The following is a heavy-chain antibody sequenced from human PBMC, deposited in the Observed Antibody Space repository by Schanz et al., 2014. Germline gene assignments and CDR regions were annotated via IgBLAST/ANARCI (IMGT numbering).Heavy chain of an antibody. CDR1: GFTFSNYI. Sequence: QVQLVESGGGVVQPGGSLRLSCAASGFTFSNYIMHWVRQAPGKGLDWVATISYDGSNKYYGDSVKGRFTISRDNSKNTLYLQMNSLRVEDTALYYCVRDRSNNFDYWGQGTLVTVSS. CDR2: ISYDGSNK. V-gene: IGHV3-30*04. J-gene: IGHJ4*02. CDR3: VRDRSNNFDY. D-gene: IGHD2-2*01.